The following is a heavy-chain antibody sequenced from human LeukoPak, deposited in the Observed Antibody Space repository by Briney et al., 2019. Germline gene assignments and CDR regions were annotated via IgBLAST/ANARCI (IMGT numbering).Heavy chain of an antibody. CDR2: IYVDGRTT. CDR3: IRDFRSADL. Sequence: RPGGSLRLSRVASGFTFSNYWMHWVRQPPGKGLVWVSRIYVDGRTTNYADSVKGRFTISRDNAKNTVYLEMNSPSVEDTATYYCIRDFRSADLWGQGTLVTVTS. J-gene: IGHJ5*02. CDR1: GFTFSNYW. V-gene: IGHV3-74*01.